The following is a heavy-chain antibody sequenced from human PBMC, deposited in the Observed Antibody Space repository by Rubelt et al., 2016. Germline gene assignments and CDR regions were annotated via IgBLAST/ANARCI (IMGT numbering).Heavy chain of an antibody. CDR3: ARASSGSPRFGFDY. CDR2: IYYTGST. D-gene: IGHD6-25*01. V-gene: IGHV4-59*01. Sequence: QVQLQESGPGLVKPSETLSLTCTVSGGSMNTYYWSWIRQPPGKGLEWIGYIYYTGSTDYNPSLKSRVTISVDTSKTQFSLRLSSGTAADTAVYYCARASSGSPRFGFDYWGQGTLVTVSS. CDR1: GGSMNTYY. J-gene: IGHJ4*02.